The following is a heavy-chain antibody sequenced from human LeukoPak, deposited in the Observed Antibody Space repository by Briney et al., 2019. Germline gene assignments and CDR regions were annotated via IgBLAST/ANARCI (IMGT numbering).Heavy chain of an antibody. CDR3: ARDLGSSWFEPLDY. Sequence: SGTLSLTCAVSGGSISSSAWWSWVRQPPGKGLEWIGEVYHSGSTNYNSFLKSRVTISVDKSKNQFSLKLTSATAADTAVYYCARDLGSSWFEPLDYWGQGTLVTVSS. CDR2: VYHSGST. J-gene: IGHJ4*02. CDR1: GGSISSSAW. V-gene: IGHV4-4*02. D-gene: IGHD6-13*01.